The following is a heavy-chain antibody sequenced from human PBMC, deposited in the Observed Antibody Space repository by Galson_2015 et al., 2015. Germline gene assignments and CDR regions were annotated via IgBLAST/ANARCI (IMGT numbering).Heavy chain of an antibody. J-gene: IGHJ4*02. V-gene: IGHV3-30*18. D-gene: IGHD6-19*01. CDR1: GFTFSSYG. CDR2: ISYDGSNK. CDR3: AKDIGTHDRNFIAVAGSSLGYFDY. Sequence: SLRLSCAASGFTFSSYGMHWVRQAPGKGLEWVAVISYDGSNKYYADSVKGRFTISRDNSKNTLYLQMNSLRAEDTAVYYCAKDIGTHDRNFIAVAGSSLGYFDYWGQGTLVTVSS.